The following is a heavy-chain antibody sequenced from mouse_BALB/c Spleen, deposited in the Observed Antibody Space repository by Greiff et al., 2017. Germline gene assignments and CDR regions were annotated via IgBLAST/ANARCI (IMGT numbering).Heavy chain of an antibody. CDR2: IYPGDGDT. Sequence: QVQLQQSGPELVKPGASVKISCKASGYAFSSSWMNWVKQRPGQGLEWIGRIYPGDGDTNYNGKFKGKATLTADKSSSTAYMQLSSLTSVDSAVYFCARSWEVRRGDYWGQGTSVTVSS. CDR3: ARSWEVRRGDY. V-gene: IGHV1-82*01. CDR1: GYAFSSSW. D-gene: IGHD2-14*01. J-gene: IGHJ4*01.